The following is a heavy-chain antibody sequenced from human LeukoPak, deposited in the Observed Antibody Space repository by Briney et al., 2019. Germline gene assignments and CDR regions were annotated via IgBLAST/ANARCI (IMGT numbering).Heavy chain of an antibody. CDR3: ARHSGSFYYYYYMDV. J-gene: IGHJ6*03. D-gene: IGHD1-26*01. CDR1: GGSFSGYY. V-gene: IGHV4-34*01. Sequence: SETLSLTCAVYGGSFSGYYWSWIRQPPGKGLEWIGEINHSGSTNYNPSLKSRVTISVDTSKNQFSLKLTSVTAADTAVYYCARHSGSFYYYYYMDVWGKGTTVTVSS. CDR2: INHSGST.